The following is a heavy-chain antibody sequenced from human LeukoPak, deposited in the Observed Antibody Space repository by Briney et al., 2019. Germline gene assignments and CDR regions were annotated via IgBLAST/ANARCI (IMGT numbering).Heavy chain of an antibody. CDR1: GYTFTDFY. Sequence: ASVKVSCKPSGYTFTDFYTHWVRQAPGQGLEYMGRINTHNGGTVYALQFQGRLSMTRDTSISTAYMELQSLRSEDTAVYYCARDHDYEGLKGNYWGRGTMVTVSS. CDR3: ARDHDYEGLKGNY. J-gene: IGHJ4*02. V-gene: IGHV1-2*06. CDR2: INTHNGGT. D-gene: IGHD3-16*01.